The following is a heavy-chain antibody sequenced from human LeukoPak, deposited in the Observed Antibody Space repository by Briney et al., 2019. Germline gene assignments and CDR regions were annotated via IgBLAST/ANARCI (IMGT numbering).Heavy chain of an antibody. J-gene: IGHJ6*04. Sequence: GGSLRLSCAASGFTFSNAWMSWVRQAPGKGLEWVGRIKSKTDGGTTDYAAPVKGRFTISRDDSKNTLYLQMNSLKTEDTAVYYCARCEPYLTISDVWGKGTTVTVSS. CDR3: ARCEPYLTISDV. D-gene: IGHD3-9*01. V-gene: IGHV3-15*01. CDR1: GFTFSNAW. CDR2: IKSKTDGGTT.